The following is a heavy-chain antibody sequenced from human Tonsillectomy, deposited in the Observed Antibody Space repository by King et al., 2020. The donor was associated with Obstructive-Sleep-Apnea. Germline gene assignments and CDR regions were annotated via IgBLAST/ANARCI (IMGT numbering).Heavy chain of an antibody. CDR3: ARDSGFPYWYFDL. D-gene: IGHD3-22*01. CDR2: ISAYNCKT. J-gene: IGHJ2*01. Sequence: QLVQSGAEVKKPGASVKVSCKASGYTFTSYGISWVRQAHVQGREWMGWISAYNCKTNNAQKHQGRVTMTTDTSTTTAYMELRSLRSDDTAVYYCARDSGFPYWYFDLWGRGTLVTVSS. CDR1: GYTFTSYG. V-gene: IGHV1-18*01.